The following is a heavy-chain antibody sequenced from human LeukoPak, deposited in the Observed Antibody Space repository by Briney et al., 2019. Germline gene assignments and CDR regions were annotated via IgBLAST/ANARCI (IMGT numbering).Heavy chain of an antibody. CDR3: ARRSGRRYCSSSSCYIFDY. V-gene: IGHV1-2*02. D-gene: IGHD2-2*02. CDR1: GYTFTGYY. J-gene: IGHJ4*02. Sequence: ASVKVSCKASGYTFTGYYMHWVRQAPGQGLEWMGWINPNSGGTNYAQKFQGRVTMTRDTSISTVYMELSRLRSDDTAVYYCARRSGRRYCSSSSCYIFDYWGQGTLVTVSS. CDR2: INPNSGGT.